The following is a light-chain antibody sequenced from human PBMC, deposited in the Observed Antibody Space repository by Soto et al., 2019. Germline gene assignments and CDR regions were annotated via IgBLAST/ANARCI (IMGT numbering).Light chain of an antibody. CDR1: QSVSTN. J-gene: IGKJ1*01. CDR3: QQYDTWPRT. CDR2: GAS. Sequence: EIVMTQSPDTLSVSPGERATLSCRASQSVSTNFAWYLQKPGQAPRLLIYGASTRATAVPARFTASGSGTEFTLSISSLQSDDFGVYYCQQYDTWPRTFGQGTKVDIK. V-gene: IGKV3-15*01.